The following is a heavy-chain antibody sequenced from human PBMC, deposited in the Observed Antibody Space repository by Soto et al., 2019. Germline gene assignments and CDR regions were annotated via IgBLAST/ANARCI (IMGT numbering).Heavy chain of an antibody. V-gene: IGHV3-33*01. J-gene: IGHJ4*01. CDR2: IVSDGSAI. CDR3: ARDSGYGSGASVNHYLDY. D-gene: IGHD3-10*01. Sequence: PVGSLRLSCAVSGFPFSFYGFHWFRQSPVNGLEWLGVIVSDGSAIYHADSLEGRFFISRDNSKDILYLQMNSLTAEDTAIYYCARDSGYGSGASVNHYLDYWGHGTLVTVSS. CDR1: GFPFSFYG.